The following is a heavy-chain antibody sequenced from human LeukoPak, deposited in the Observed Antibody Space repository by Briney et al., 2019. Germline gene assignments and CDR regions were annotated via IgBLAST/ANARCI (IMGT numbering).Heavy chain of an antibody. D-gene: IGHD5-18*01. CDR3: ASGERLWDAFDI. CDR1: GFTFSNYG. V-gene: IGHV3-33*01. J-gene: IGHJ3*02. Sequence: PGRSLRLSCAASGFTFSNYGMHWVRQAPGKGLEWVAVIWYDGSNKYYADSVKGRFTISRDNSKNTLYLQMNSLRAEDTAVYYCASGERLWDAFDIWGQGTMVTVSS. CDR2: IWYDGSNK.